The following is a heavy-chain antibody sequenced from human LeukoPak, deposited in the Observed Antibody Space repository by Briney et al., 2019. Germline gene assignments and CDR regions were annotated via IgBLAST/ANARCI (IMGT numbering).Heavy chain of an antibody. CDR3: ARDPAPQLVRGSWFDP. J-gene: IGHJ5*02. V-gene: IGHV1-18*01. CDR2: ISAYNGNT. CDR1: GYTFTRYG. D-gene: IGHD6-13*01. Sequence: GASVKVSCKASGYTFTRYGISWVRQAPGQGLEWMGWISAYNGNTNYAQKLQGRVTMTTDTSTSTAYMELRSLRSDDTAVYYCARDPAPQLVRGSWFDPWGQGTLVTVSS.